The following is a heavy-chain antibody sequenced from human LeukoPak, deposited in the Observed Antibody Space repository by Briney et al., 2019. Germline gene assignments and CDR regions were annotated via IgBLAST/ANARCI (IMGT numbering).Heavy chain of an antibody. CDR3: AKDLHDYGNYVGWFDS. D-gene: IGHD4-11*01. J-gene: IGHJ5*01. CDR1: GFTFSTYA. V-gene: IGHV3-23*01. CDR2: ISGSGGTT. Sequence: GGSLRLSCAASGFTFSTYAMNWVRQAPGKGLEWVSGISGSGGTTYYADSVKGRFTISRDNSKTTLFLQMNSLRAEDTAVYYCAKDLHDYGNYVGWFDSWGQGTLVTVSS.